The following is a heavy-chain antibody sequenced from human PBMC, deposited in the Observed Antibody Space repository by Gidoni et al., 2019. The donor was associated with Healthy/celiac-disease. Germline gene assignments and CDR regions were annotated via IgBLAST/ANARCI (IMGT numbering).Heavy chain of an antibody. CDR3: AKGHRSLDWSGCAVDY. CDR2: ISWNSGSI. D-gene: IGHD3-3*01. J-gene: IGHJ4*02. V-gene: IGHV3-9*01. CDR1: GFTFDDYA. Sequence: EVQLVESGGGLVQPGRSLRLSCAASGFTFDDYAMHWVRQAPGKGLEWVSGISWNSGSIGYADSVKGRFTISRDNAKNSLYLQMNSLRAEDTALYYCAKGHRSLDWSGCAVDYWGQGTLVTVSS.